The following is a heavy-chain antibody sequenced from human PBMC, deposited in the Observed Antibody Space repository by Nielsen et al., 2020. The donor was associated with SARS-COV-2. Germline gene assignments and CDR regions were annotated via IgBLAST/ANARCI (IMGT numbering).Heavy chain of an antibody. CDR2: ISSNGGST. CDR1: GFTFSSYA. CDR3: ARDLRRATFDY. D-gene: IGHD2-15*01. Sequence: GGSLRLSCAASGFTFSSYAMHWVRQAPGKGLEYVSAISSNGGSTYYANSVKGRFTISRDNAKNSLYLQMNSLRAEDTAVYYCARDLRRATFDYWGQGTLVTVSS. V-gene: IGHV3-64*01. J-gene: IGHJ4*02.